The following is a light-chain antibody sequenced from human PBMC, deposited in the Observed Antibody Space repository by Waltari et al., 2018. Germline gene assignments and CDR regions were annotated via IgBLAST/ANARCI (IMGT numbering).Light chain of an antibody. CDR3: QQSYNTPWT. CDR1: QSISSY. J-gene: IGKJ1*01. Sequence: DIQMTQSPSSLSASVGDRVTITCRASQSISSYLNWYQQKPGKAPKLLISTASSLQSGVPSRFSGSVSGADFTLTISSLQPEDFATYYCQQSYNTPWTFGQGTKVEIK. V-gene: IGKV1-39*01. CDR2: TAS.